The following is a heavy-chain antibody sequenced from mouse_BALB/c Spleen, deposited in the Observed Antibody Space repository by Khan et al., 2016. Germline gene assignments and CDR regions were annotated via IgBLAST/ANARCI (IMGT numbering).Heavy chain of an antibody. CDR3: DRKEDLLWGFDV. V-gene: IGHV2-2*02. J-gene: IGHJ1*01. CDR2: IWSGGST. D-gene: IGHD1-1*02. Sequence: QVQLQQSGPGLVQPSQSLSITCTVSGFSLTNYGIHWLRQSPGKGLEWLGVIWSGGSTDYNAAFISRLSISKDNSKSQIFFKMNSLQANDTAIYXCDRKEDLLWGFDVWGAGTTVTVSS. CDR1: GFSLTNYG.